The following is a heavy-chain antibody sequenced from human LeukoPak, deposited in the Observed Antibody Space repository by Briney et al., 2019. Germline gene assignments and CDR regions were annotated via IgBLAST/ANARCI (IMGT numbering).Heavy chain of an antibody. CDR2: IYYSGST. J-gene: IGHJ3*02. CDR3: ARSDSSGYYAFDI. Sequence: SETLSLTCTVSGGSNSSGGYYWSWIRQHPGKGLEWIGYIYYSGSTYYNPSLKSRVTISVDTSKNQFSLKLSSVTAADTAVYFCARSDSSGYYAFDIWGQGTMVTASS. CDR1: GGSNSSGGYY. V-gene: IGHV4-31*03. D-gene: IGHD3-22*01.